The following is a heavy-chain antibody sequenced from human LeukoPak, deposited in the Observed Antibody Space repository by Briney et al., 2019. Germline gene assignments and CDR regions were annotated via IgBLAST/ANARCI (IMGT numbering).Heavy chain of an antibody. CDR3: AKDALGGNERIDY. CDR1: GFTISSYY. CDR2: VYSGGST. J-gene: IGHJ4*02. Sequence: GGSLRLSCTASGFTISSYYMTWVRQAPGKGLEWVSVVYSGGSTNYADSVKGRFTISRDDSRNTVFLQMNSLRAEDTAVYYCAKDALGGNERIDYWGQGTLVTVSS. D-gene: IGHD3-16*01. V-gene: IGHV3-66*01.